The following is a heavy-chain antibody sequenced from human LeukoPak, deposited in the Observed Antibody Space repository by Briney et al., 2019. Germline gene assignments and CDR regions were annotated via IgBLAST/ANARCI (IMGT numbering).Heavy chain of an antibody. CDR3: ARAHMVRGNDAFDI. CDR2: IYYSGST. J-gene: IGHJ3*02. D-gene: IGHD3-10*01. Sequence: SETLSLTCTVSGGSISSYYWSWLRQPPGQGLEWIGYIYYSGSTNYNPSLKSRVTISVDTSKNQFSLKLSSVTAADTAVYYRARAHMVRGNDAFDIWGQGTMVTVSS. V-gene: IGHV4-59*01. CDR1: GGSISSYY.